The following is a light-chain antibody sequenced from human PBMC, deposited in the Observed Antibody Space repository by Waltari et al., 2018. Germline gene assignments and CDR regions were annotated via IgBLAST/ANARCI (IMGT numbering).Light chain of an antibody. CDR2: KAS. V-gene: IGKV1-5*03. Sequence: DVQMTQSPSTLSVSIGDRVTLTCRASQSINSWLAWYQQKPGKAPKILISKASSLESWVPSRFSGGGSGTEFTLTINSLQPEDVATYYCQQYNSYPYTFGQGTKLQIK. CDR1: QSINSW. J-gene: IGKJ2*01. CDR3: QQYNSYPYT.